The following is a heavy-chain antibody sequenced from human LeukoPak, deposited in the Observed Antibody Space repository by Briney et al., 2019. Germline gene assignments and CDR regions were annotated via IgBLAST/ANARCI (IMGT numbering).Heavy chain of an antibody. CDR2: INPSGGST. V-gene: IGHV1-46*01. Sequence: ASVKVSCKGSGSTFTSYYMHWVRQAPGQGHEWMGIINPSGGSTSYAQKFQGRVTITRATSTSTVYMELSSLRSEGTAVYYCARVRDSSCPPSFDPWGQGTLVTVSS. CDR3: ARVRDSSCPPSFDP. D-gene: IGHD3-22*01. CDR1: GSTFTSYY. J-gene: IGHJ5*02.